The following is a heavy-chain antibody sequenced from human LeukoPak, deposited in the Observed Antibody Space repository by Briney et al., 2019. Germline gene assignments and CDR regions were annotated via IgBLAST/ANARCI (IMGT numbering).Heavy chain of an antibody. CDR1: GFNFSNYA. CDR2: VTGISSNT. D-gene: IGHD4-17*01. J-gene: IGHJ4*02. Sequence: PGGSLRLSRAASGFNFSNYAMTWVRQAPGKGLEWVSAVTGISSNTYYADSVKGRFTISRDNSKNTVYLQMNSLGAEDTAVYYCARGGAFGDRTYYFASWGQGILVTVSS. CDR3: ARGGAFGDRTYYFAS. V-gene: IGHV3-23*01.